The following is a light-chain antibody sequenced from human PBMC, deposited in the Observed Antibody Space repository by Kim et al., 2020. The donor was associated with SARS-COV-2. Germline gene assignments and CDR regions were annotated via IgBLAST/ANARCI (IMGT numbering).Light chain of an antibody. CDR3: SSYTSTSTPWV. Sequence: QSITISCTGTNSDVGGYDYVSWYQHHPGKAPKLMIYDVTHRPSGVSNRFSGSKSGNTASLTISGLQAGDEADYYCSSYTSTSTPWVFGGGTKVTVL. J-gene: IGLJ3*02. CDR2: DVT. CDR1: NSDVGGYDY. V-gene: IGLV2-14*03.